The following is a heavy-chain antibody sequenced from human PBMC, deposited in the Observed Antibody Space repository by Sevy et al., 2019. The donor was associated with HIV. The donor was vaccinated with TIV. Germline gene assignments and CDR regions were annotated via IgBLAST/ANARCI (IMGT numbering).Heavy chain of an antibody. CDR2: INPNSCDT. J-gene: IGHJ4*02. V-gene: IGHV1-2*02. Sequence: ASVKVSCKASGYTFTGQYIHWVRQAPGQGLEWMVWINPNSCDTNYAQEFQGRVTMTRDTSISTAYMELSGLKSDDTAVYYCSRDLRLRGYSYGCFDYWGQGTLVTVSS. CDR3: SRDLRLRGYSYGCFDY. D-gene: IGHD5-18*01. CDR1: GYTFTGQY.